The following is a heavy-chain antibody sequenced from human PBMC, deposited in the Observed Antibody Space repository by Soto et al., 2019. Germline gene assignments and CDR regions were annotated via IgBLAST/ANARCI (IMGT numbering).Heavy chain of an antibody. V-gene: IGHV3-23*01. Sequence: EVQLLESGGGLVQPGGSLRLSCAASGFTFSSDAMSWVRQAPGKGLEWVSAISGSGGSTYYADSVKGRFTISRDNSKNTLYLQMNSLIAEDTAVYYCAKVNVYSSGWFDYWGQGTMVTVSS. CDR3: AKVNVYSSGWFDY. J-gene: IGHJ4*02. CDR1: GFTFSSDA. D-gene: IGHD6-19*01. CDR2: ISGSGGST.